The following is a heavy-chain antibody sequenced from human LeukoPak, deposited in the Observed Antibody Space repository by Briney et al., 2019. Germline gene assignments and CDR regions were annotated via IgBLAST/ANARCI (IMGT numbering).Heavy chain of an antibody. V-gene: IGHV3-23*01. CDR3: AKSQARINAPLDY. CDR1: GLTFGNYA. CDR2: ISGSGDTT. J-gene: IGHJ4*02. D-gene: IGHD2/OR15-2a*01. Sequence: GGFLRLSCVVSGLTFGNYAMTWVRQAPGKGLEWVSVISGSGDTTYNPDSVKGRFTISRDNSKNTMYLQMSSLRADDTAIYYCAKSQARINAPLDYWGQGTLVTVSS.